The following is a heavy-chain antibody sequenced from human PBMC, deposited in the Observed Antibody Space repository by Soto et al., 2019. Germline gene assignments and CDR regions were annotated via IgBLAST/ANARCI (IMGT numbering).Heavy chain of an antibody. Sequence: SETLSLTCTVSGGSISSGDNYWSWIRQPPGKGLEWIGYIYYSGSTYYNPSLKSRVTISVDMSQNQFSLNLNYVTAADTAVYYCARDLWGYCGTDCYPLDVWGQGTTVTVS. CDR3: ARDLWGYCGTDCYPLDV. CDR1: GGSISSGDNY. V-gene: IGHV4-30-4*02. J-gene: IGHJ6*02. D-gene: IGHD2-21*02. CDR2: IYYSGST.